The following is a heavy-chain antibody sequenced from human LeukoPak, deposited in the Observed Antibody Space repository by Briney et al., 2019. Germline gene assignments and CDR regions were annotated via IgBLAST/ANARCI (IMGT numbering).Heavy chain of an antibody. V-gene: IGHV3-21*04. J-gene: IGHJ4*02. CDR2: ISSSSSYI. D-gene: IGHD3-22*01. CDR1: GFSFSSYS. Sequence: GGSLRLSCAASGFSFSSYSMNWVRQAPGKGLEWVSSISSSSSYIYYVDSVKGRFTISRDNSKNTLYLRMNSLRAEDTAVYYCAKGYYYDSSGYSPFDYWGQGTLVTVSS. CDR3: AKGYYYDSSGYSPFDY.